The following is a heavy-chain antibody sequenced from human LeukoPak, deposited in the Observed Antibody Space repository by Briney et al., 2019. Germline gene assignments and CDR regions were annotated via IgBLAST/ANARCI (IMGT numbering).Heavy chain of an antibody. D-gene: IGHD3-3*01. CDR2: IYYSGST. J-gene: IGHJ6*02. V-gene: IGHV4-31*03. CDR1: GGSISSSSYC. CDR3: ARGRFLEWLSPDYYGMDV. Sequence: SETLSLTCTVSGGSISSSSYCWGWIRQHPGKGLEWIGYIYYSGSTYYNPSLKSRVTISVDTSKNQFSLKLSSVTAADTAVYYCARGRFLEWLSPDYYGMDVWGQGTTVTVSS.